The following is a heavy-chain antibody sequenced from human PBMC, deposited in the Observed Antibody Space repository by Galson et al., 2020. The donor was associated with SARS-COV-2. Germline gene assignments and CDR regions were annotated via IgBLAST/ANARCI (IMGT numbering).Heavy chain of an antibody. CDR3: AKRKSLYGAFDF. CDR1: GGSISHNY. V-gene: IGHV4-59*01. J-gene: IGHJ3*01. CDR2: IYYSGSGST. D-gene: IGHD2-8*01. Sequence: SATLSLTCTVSGGSISHNYWSWIRQPPGKGLEWIGSIYYSGSGSTIYNPSLKSRVTISLDTSKNTQFFLTLTSVTATDTAVYYCAKRKSLYGAFDFWGHGTVVTVS.